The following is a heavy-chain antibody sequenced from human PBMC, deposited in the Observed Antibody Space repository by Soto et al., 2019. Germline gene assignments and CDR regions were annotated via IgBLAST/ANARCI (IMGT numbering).Heavy chain of an antibody. CDR1: GGTFSSYT. Sequence: QVQLVQSGAAVKKPGSSVKVSCKASGGTFSSYTISWVRQAPGQGLEWMGRIIPILGIANYAQKFQGRVTITADKSTSTAYMEMSSLRSEDTAVYYCAREDRRDGMDVWGQGTTVTVSS. V-gene: IGHV1-69*08. J-gene: IGHJ6*02. D-gene: IGHD3-10*01. CDR2: IIPILGIA. CDR3: AREDRRDGMDV.